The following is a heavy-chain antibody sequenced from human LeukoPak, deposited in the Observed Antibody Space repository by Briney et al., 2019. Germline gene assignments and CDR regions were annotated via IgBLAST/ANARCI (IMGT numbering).Heavy chain of an antibody. D-gene: IGHD3-10*01. Sequence: SLKISCAASGFTFSSYGMHWVRQAPGKGLEWVAVIWYDGSKKFYTDSVKGRFTISRDISKNTLYLQMNSLRAEDTAVYYCARDGGSGLDYWGQGALVTVSS. CDR1: GFTFSSYG. J-gene: IGHJ4*02. CDR2: IWYDGSKK. V-gene: IGHV3-33*01. CDR3: ARDGGSGLDY.